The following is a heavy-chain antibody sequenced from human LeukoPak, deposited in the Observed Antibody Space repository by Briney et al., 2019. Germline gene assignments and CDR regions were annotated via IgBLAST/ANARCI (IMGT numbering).Heavy chain of an antibody. Sequence: GGSLRLSCAASGFTFSSYWMHWVRQAPGKGLVWVSRINSDGSSTSYADSVKGRFTISRDNAKNSLYLQMNSLRAEDTAVYYCARDIVGATNGDAFDIWGQGTMVTVSS. CDR3: ARDIVGATNGDAFDI. CDR2: INSDGSST. V-gene: IGHV3-74*01. D-gene: IGHD1-26*01. CDR1: GFTFSSYW. J-gene: IGHJ3*02.